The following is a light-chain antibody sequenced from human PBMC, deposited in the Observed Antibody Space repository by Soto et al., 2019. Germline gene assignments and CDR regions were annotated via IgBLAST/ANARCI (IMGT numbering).Light chain of an antibody. CDR1: QSVSSSY. Sequence: EIVLTQSPGTLSLYPGERATLSFRASQSVSSSYLAWYQQKPGQAPRLLIYGASSRATGIPDRFSGSGSGTDFTLAISRLEPEDFAVYYCHQYGSSPIPFGQGTRPAI. CDR2: GAS. J-gene: IGKJ5*01. CDR3: HQYGSSPIP. V-gene: IGKV3-20*01.